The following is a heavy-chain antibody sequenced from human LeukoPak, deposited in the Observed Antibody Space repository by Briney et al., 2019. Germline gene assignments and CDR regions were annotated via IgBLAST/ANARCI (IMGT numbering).Heavy chain of an antibody. CDR2: IGRAGDT. CDR3: ARSDITLAAAYDY. CDR1: GFTFSGYD. V-gene: IGHV3-13*04. Sequence: GGSLRLSCAASGFTFSGYDMHWVRQATGKGLEWVSAIGRAGDTYYSGSVKGRFTISRDNSKNTLYLQMNSLRVEDTAIYYCARSDITLAAAYDYWGLGTLVTVSS. D-gene: IGHD6-25*01. J-gene: IGHJ4*02.